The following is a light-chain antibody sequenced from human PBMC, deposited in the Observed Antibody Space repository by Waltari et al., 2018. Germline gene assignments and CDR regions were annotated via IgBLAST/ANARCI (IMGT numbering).Light chain of an antibody. CDR1: VLATRY. Sequence: SYEMTQPSSVSVSPGRTARITCSGDVLATRYTRWFQQKPGQAPVLVIYKDSERPSGIPERFSGSSSGTTVTLTISGAQVEDEADYYCYSVDDNKRVFGGGTKLTVL. V-gene: IGLV3-27*01. CDR2: KDS. CDR3: YSVDDNKRV. J-gene: IGLJ2*01.